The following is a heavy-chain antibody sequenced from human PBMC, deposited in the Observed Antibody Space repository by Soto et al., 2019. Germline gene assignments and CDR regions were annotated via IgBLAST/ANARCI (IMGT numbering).Heavy chain of an antibody. CDR1: GFTFSSYE. J-gene: IGHJ4*02. Sequence: PGGSLRLSCAVSGFTFSSYEMNWVRQAPGKGLEWVSYISSSDSTIYYADSVKGRFTISRDNAKNSLYLQMNSLRAEDTAVYYCASPSPFDYWGQGTLVTVSS. CDR2: ISSSDSTI. CDR3: ASPSPFDY. V-gene: IGHV3-48*03.